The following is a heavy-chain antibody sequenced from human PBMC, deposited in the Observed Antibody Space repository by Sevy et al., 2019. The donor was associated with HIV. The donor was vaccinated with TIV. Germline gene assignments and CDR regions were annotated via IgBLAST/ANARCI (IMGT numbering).Heavy chain of an antibody. CDR3: ARGVRPQYLFDY. J-gene: IGHJ4*02. CDR1: GFTFSTYG. CDR2: ISSGSTYI. D-gene: IGHD3-10*01. V-gene: IGHV3-21*01. Sequence: GGSLRLSCAGSGFTFSTYGINWVRQAPGKGLEWVASISSGSTYIYHAESVRGRFTISRDDANNSLYLQMNSLRAEDTAVYYCARGVRPQYLFDYWGQGTLVTVSS.